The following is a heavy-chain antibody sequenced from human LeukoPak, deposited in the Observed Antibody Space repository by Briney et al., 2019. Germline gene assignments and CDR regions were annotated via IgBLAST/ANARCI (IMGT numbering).Heavy chain of an antibody. CDR3: ARHYYDFWSGYLYYFDY. Sequence: SETLSLTCTVSGGSISSSRYCWGWIRQPPGKGLEWIGSIYYSGSTYYNPSLKSRVTISVDTSKNQFSLKLSSVTAADTAVYYCARHYYDFWSGYLYYFDYWGQGTLVTVSS. CDR1: GGSISSSRYC. J-gene: IGHJ4*02. CDR2: IYYSGST. D-gene: IGHD3-3*01. V-gene: IGHV4-39*01.